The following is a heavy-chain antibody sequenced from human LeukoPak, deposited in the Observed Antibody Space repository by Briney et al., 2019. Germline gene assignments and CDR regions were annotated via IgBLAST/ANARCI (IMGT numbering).Heavy chain of an antibody. D-gene: IGHD3-3*01. Sequence: ASVKVSCKASGGTFSSYAISWVRQAPGQGLEWMGGIIPIFATANYAQKFQGRVTITADESTSTAYMELSSLRSEDTAVYYCARGRAIFGVDSYYYYYYGMDVWGQGTTVTVSS. V-gene: IGHV1-69*13. J-gene: IGHJ6*02. CDR2: IIPIFATA. CDR1: GGTFSSYA. CDR3: ARGRAIFGVDSYYYYYYGMDV.